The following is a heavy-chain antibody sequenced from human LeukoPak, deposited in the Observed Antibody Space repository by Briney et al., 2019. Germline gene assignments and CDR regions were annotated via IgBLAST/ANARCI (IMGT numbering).Heavy chain of an antibody. CDR1: GFTFSNYN. J-gene: IGHJ4*02. CDR2: ITGSSSYT. Sequence: GGSLRLSCAASGFTFSNYNMNWVRQAPGKGLEGISYITGSSSYTNYADSVKGRFTISRDNPKNSLYAQMNSLRADDTAVYYCAKELDYGGNSPFHYWGQGTLVTVSS. V-gene: IGHV3-21*05. D-gene: IGHD4-23*01. CDR3: AKELDYGGNSPFHY.